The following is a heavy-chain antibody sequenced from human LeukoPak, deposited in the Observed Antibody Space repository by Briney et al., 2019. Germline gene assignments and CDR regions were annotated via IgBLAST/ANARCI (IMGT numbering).Heavy chain of an antibody. J-gene: IGHJ4*02. CDR3: ATGRSGYFDS. V-gene: IGHV3-15*01. CDR2: IKSKIDGGLK. Sequence: GGSLRLFCAASGLTLSDAWLTWVRQAPGKGLEWVARIKSKIDGGLKDYAAPVKGTFTISRDDSENTVYLQINSLKIEDTAMYYCATGRSGYFDSWGQGTLVTVSS. CDR1: GLTLSDAW.